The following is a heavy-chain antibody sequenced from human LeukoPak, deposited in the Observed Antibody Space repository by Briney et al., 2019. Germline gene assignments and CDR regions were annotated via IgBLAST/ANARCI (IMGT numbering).Heavy chain of an antibody. Sequence: GRSLRLSCAASGFSFGSCAIHWVRQAPGKGLEWVALISYDGSNTYYADSVKGRFTISRDNSKNTLYLQMNSLRAEDMAQYFCARDPNGDYIGAFEFWGRGTVVTVSS. D-gene: IGHD4-17*01. J-gene: IGHJ3*01. CDR1: GFSFGSCA. CDR2: ISYDGSNT. V-gene: IGHV3-30*04. CDR3: ARDPNGDYIGAFEF.